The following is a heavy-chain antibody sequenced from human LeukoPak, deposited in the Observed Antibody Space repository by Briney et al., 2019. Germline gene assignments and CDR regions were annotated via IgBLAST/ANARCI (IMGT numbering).Heavy chain of an antibody. D-gene: IGHD3-3*01. Sequence: GGSLRLSCTTSGFTFGDYSMSWVRQAPQKGLEWVGFIRNKAYGGTAEYAASVKGRFTISRDDSTSIAYLQMNSLKTEDTAVYYCSRERRFLEWFLLDFWGQGTLVTVSS. CDR3: SRERRFLEWFLLDF. J-gene: IGHJ4*02. CDR1: GFTFGDYS. V-gene: IGHV3-49*04. CDR2: IRNKAYGGTA.